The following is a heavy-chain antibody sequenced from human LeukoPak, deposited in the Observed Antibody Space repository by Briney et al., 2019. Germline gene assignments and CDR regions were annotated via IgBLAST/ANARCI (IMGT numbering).Heavy chain of an antibody. CDR2: IYSGGST. J-gene: IGHJ4*02. V-gene: IGHV3-53*01. Sequence: GGSLRLSRAASGFTVSSNYMSWVRQAPGKGLEWVSVIYSGGSTYYADSVKGRFTISRDNSKNTLYLQMNSLRAEDTAAYYCARGNSQYYFDYWGQGTLVTVSS. CDR3: ARGNSQYYFDY. CDR1: GFTVSSNY. D-gene: IGHD4-23*01.